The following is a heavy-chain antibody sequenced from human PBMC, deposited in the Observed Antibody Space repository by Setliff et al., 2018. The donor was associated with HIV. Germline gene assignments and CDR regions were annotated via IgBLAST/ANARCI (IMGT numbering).Heavy chain of an antibody. CDR2: IIPILGVA. Sequence: GASVKVSCKASRSTFNSHTINWVRQAPGQGLDWKGRIIPILGVANYAQRFQGKVTITADKSTSTAYMELTSLRFDDTAMYYCVRGVQSPPHYSYYYMDVWGEGTMVTVSS. CDR3: VRGVQSPPHYSYYYMDV. CDR1: RSTFNSHT. D-gene: IGHD3-3*01. J-gene: IGHJ6*03. V-gene: IGHV1-69*02.